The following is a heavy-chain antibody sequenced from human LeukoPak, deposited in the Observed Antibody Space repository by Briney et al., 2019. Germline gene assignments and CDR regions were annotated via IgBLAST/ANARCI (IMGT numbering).Heavy chain of an antibody. CDR1: GFTLSSYA. CDR3: AKGDTTWELPHDY. D-gene: IGHD1-26*01. V-gene: IGHV3-23*01. J-gene: IGHJ4*02. CDR2: VSDTGNT. Sequence: GGSLRLSCAASGFTLSSYAMSWVRQAPGKGLEWVSAVSDTGNTYHADSVKGRFTISRDSSKNTLFLQMNRLRPEDAAVYYCAKGDTTWELPHDYWGQGTLVTVSS.